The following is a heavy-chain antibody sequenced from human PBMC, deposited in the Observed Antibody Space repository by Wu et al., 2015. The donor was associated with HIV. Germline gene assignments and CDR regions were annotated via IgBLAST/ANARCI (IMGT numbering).Heavy chain of an antibody. CDR1: GYTFISYY. Sequence: QVQVVQSGAEVKKPGASVRVSCKTSGYTFISYYIHWVRQAPGQGLEWMGIINPNDGSTSYGQKFQGRVTMTRDTSTNTIYMDLSRLKFEDTAVYYCARDKIRGVGYYGMDVWGQGTTVIVSS. CDR2: INPNDGST. J-gene: IGHJ6*02. CDR3: ARDKIRGVGYYGMDV. D-gene: IGHD3-10*01. V-gene: IGHV1-46*01.